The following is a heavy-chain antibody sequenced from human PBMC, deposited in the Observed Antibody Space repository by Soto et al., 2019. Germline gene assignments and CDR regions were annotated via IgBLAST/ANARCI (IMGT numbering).Heavy chain of an antibody. V-gene: IGHV4-30-4*01. CDR1: GGSISSGDYY. CDR3: ARVPFRITIFGVVIIRPNWFDP. CDR2: IYYSGST. D-gene: IGHD3-3*01. J-gene: IGHJ5*02. Sequence: PSETLSLTCTVSGGSISSGDYYWSWIRQPPGKGLEWIGYIYYSGSTYYNPPLKSRVTISVDTSKNQFSLKLSSVTAADTAVYYCARVPFRITIFGVVIIRPNWFDPWGQGTLVTVSS.